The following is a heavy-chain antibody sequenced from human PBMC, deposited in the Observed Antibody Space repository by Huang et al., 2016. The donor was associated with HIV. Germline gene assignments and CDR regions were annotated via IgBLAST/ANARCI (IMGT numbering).Heavy chain of an antibody. D-gene: IGHD1-26*01. CDR3: ARRGFNTGSSPDS. V-gene: IGHV5-51*01. CDR2: IYPGDSDA. Sequence: EVQLVQSGPEVNKPGESLKISCRVSGYSFTNYWIGWVRQRPGKGLEWIVIIYPGDSDAAYNPSCRGQVTISADKSINTAHLQWHSLKTSDSAIYYCARRGFNTGSSPDSWGQGTLVTVSS. J-gene: IGHJ4*02. CDR1: GYSFTNYW.